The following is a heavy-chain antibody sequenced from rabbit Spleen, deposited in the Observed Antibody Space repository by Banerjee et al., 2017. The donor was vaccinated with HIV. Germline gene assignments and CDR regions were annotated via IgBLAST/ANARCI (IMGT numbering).Heavy chain of an antibody. CDR3: ARDTGSSFSSYGMDL. D-gene: IGHD8-1*01. V-gene: IGHV1S45*01. Sequence: QEQLVESGGGLVRPEGSLKLSCTASGFSFSSKAVICWVRQAPGKGLEWIACIYTGSSGTTYYASWAKGRFTISKISSTTVTLQMTSLTAADTATYFCARDTGSSFSSYGMDLWGQGTLVTVS. CDR2: IYTGSSGTT. J-gene: IGHJ6*01. CDR1: GFSFSSKAV.